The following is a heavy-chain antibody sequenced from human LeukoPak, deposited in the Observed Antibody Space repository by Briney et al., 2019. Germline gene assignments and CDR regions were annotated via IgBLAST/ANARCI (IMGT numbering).Heavy chain of an antibody. V-gene: IGHV1-46*01. CDR1: GYTFTTYY. Sequence: GASVKVSCKASGYTFTTYYMHWVRQAPGKGLEWMGKINPTGGSTTYAQKFQGRVTMTRDMSTNTVYMELSSLRSEDTAVYYCTRRANGRRYNWFDTWGQGTLVTVSS. J-gene: IGHJ5*02. CDR2: INPTGGST. CDR3: TRRANGRRYNWFDT. D-gene: IGHD2-8*01.